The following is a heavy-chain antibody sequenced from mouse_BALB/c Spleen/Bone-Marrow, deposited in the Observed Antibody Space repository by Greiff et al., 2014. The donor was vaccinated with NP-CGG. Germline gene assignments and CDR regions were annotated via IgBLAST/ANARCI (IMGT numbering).Heavy chain of an antibody. CDR1: GYAFTNYL. Sequence: QVQLKESGAELVRPGTSVKVSCKASGYAFTNYLIEWMKQRPGQGLEWIGVSNPGSGGTNYNEEFKGKATLTADKSSSTAYMQLSSLTSDDSAVYFCARETVRGFAYWGQGTLVTVSA. CDR2: SNPGSGGT. D-gene: IGHD3-2*01. V-gene: IGHV1-54*01. J-gene: IGHJ3*01. CDR3: ARETVRGFAY.